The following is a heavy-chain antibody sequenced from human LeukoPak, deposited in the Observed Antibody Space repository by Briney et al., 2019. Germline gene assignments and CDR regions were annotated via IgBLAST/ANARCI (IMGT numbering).Heavy chain of an antibody. V-gene: IGHV4-34*01. J-gene: IGHJ4*02. CDR1: GFTFSSYA. CDR3: ARNSGGYSADY. Sequence: GSLRLSCAASGFTFSSYAMHWIRQPPGKGLEWIGEINHSGSTNYNPSLKSRVTISVDTSKNQFSLKLSSVTAADTAVYYCARNSGGYSADYWGQGTLVTVSS. D-gene: IGHD3-10*01. CDR2: INHSGST.